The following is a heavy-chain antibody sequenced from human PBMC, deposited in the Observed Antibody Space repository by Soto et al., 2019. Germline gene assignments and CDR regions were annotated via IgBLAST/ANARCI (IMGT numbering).Heavy chain of an antibody. D-gene: IGHD2-21*02. Sequence: GGSLRLSCAGSGFIFGHYAMTWVRQAPGKGLEWISAISGRGDSTYYADSVKGRFTISRDNSRNTVYLQVNSLRIEDTAVYYCARRLTTTVTAMGYWGQGTPVTVSS. V-gene: IGHV3-23*01. CDR3: ARRLTTTVTAMGY. CDR2: ISGRGDST. J-gene: IGHJ4*02. CDR1: GFIFGHYA.